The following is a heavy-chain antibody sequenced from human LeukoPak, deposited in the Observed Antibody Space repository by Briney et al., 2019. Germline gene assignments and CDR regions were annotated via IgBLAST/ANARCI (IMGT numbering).Heavy chain of an antibody. Sequence: GGSLRLACAASGFIFSNYNMNWVRQAPGKGLEWVSSISLAGTYIDYADSVKGRFTISRDNGNNSLFLEMTSLRADDTAVYYCARGFCSGGTCYRITGTFDVRGHGTMVSVSS. D-gene: IGHD2-15*01. CDR1: GFIFSNYN. V-gene: IGHV3-21*01. J-gene: IGHJ3*01. CDR2: ISLAGTYI. CDR3: ARGFCSGGTCYRITGTFDV.